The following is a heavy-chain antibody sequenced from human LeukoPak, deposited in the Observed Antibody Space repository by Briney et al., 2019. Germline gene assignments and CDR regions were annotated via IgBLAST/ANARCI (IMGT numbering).Heavy chain of an antibody. J-gene: IGHJ4*02. V-gene: IGHV1-2*02. CDR1: GYTFTGYY. CDR3: ARGGDFDWLLVR. CDR2: INPNMGGT. D-gene: IGHD3-9*01. Sequence: ASVKVSCKASGYTFTGYYMHWVRQAPGQGLEWMGWINPNMGGTNYAQKFQGRVTMTRDTSISTAYMELSRLRSDDTAVYYCARGGDFDWLLVRWGQGTLVTVSS.